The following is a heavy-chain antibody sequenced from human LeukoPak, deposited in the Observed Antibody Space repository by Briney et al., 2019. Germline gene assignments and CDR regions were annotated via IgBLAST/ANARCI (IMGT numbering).Heavy chain of an antibody. D-gene: IGHD1-1*01. Sequence: GASVKVSCKASGYTFTSYGISWVRQAPGQGLEWMGWINPSSGGTIYAQKFQGRVTMTRDMSINTAYMELSRLRSDDTAEYYCAKVASTTRRHDAFDIWGQGTLVTVSS. CDR3: AKVASTTRRHDAFDI. J-gene: IGHJ3*02. CDR2: INPSSGGT. CDR1: GYTFTSYG. V-gene: IGHV1-2*02.